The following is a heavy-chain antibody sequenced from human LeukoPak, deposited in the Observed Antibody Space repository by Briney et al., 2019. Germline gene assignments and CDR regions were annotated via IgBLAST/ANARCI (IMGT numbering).Heavy chain of an antibody. CDR1: GGSISNYY. J-gene: IGHJ5*02. CDR2: VHYTAST. V-gene: IGHV4-59*12. D-gene: IGHD3-16*02. Sequence: SETLSLTCSVSGGSISNYYWSWIRQPPGKGLEWIGYVHYTASTNYNPSLKSRVTISVDTSKNQFSLKLSSVTAADTAVYYCARGVMITFGGVIVHWFDPWGQGTLVTVSS. CDR3: ARGVMITFGGVIVHWFDP.